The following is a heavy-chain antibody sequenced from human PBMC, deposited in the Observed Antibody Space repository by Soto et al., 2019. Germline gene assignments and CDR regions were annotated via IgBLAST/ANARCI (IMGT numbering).Heavy chain of an antibody. CDR3: ARGQGAFDI. Sequence: KASETLSLTCTVSCGSISSYYWSWIRQPPGKGLEWIGYIYYSGSTNYNPSLKSRVTISVDTSKNQFSLKLSSVTAADTAVYYCARGQGAFDIWGQGTMVTVSS. CDR1: CGSISSYY. CDR2: IYYSGST. V-gene: IGHV4-59*01. J-gene: IGHJ3*02.